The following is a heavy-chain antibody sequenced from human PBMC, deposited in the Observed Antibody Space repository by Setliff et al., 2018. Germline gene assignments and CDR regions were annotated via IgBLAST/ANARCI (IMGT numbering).Heavy chain of an antibody. J-gene: IGHJ4*02. CDR2: INQDGGDR. CDR3: VRDKDKDFDF. CDR1: GFIFSDYW. V-gene: IGHV3-7*01. Sequence: GGSLRLSCIASGFIFSDYWMDWVRQAPGKGLEWVANINQDGGDRYYVDSVKGRFTISRDNAKNSLYLQINSLRVEDTAVYYCVRDKDKDFDFWGQGTLVTVSS.